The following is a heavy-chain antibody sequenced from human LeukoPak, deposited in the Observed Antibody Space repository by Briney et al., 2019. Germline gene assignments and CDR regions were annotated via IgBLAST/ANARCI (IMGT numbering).Heavy chain of an antibody. V-gene: IGHV3-15*01. CDR3: TSDLPGGYSNYFDD. CDR1: GFTFTNAW. J-gene: IGHJ4*02. D-gene: IGHD4-23*01. CDR2: IKSRVSGGTT. Sequence: PGGSLRLSCAASGFTFTNAWMSWVRQAPGKGLEWVGRIKSRVSGGTTDYAAPVKGRFTISRDDLKNTLHLQMDSLRTEDTAVYYCTSDLPGGYSNYFDDWGQGTLVTVSS.